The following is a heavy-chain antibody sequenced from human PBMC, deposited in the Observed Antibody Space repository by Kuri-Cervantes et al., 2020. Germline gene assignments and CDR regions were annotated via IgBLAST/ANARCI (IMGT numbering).Heavy chain of an antibody. Sequence: GESLKISCAASGFTFSNSDMNWVHQAPGKGLEWVSGVSWNGSRTHYADSVKGQFIISRDNSKKMLYLQMNSLRAEDTAVYYCAKGRGGSPTAEYFQHWGQGTLVTVSS. V-gene: IGHV3-35*02. CDR1: GFTFSNSD. J-gene: IGHJ1*01. D-gene: IGHD1-26*01. CDR3: AKGRGGSPTAEYFQH. CDR2: VSWNGSRT.